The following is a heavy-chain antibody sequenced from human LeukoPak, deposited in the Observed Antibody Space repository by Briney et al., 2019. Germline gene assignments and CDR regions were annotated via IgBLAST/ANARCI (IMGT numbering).Heavy chain of an antibody. CDR1: GGSFSGYY. Sequence: SETLSLTCAVYGGSFSGYYWSWIRQPPGKGLEWIGGINHSGSTNYNPSLKSRVTISVDTSKNQFSLKLSSVTAADTAVYYCARIALEYCSGGSCYPDYYYGMDVWGQGTTVTVSS. CDR3: ARIALEYCSGGSCYPDYYYGMDV. D-gene: IGHD2-15*01. J-gene: IGHJ6*02. CDR2: INHSGST. V-gene: IGHV4-34*01.